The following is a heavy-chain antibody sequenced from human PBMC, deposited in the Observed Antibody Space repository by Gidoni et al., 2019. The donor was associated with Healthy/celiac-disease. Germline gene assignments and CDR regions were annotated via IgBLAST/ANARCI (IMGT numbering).Heavy chain of an antibody. Sequence: QVQLVECGGGGGQPGRSVRLSGAASGFTFSSYGMHWVRQAPGKGLEWVAVISYYGSNTYYADSVKGRFTISRDNSKNTLYLQMNSLRAEDTAVYYCAKNNQIVAGTYWFDPWGQGTLVTVSS. CDR1: GFTFSSYG. D-gene: IGHD6-19*01. CDR3: AKNNQIVAGTYWFDP. V-gene: IGHV3-30*18. CDR2: ISYYGSNT. J-gene: IGHJ5*02.